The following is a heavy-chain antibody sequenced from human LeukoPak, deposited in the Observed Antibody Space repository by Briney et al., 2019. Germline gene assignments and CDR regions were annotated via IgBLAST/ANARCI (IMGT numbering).Heavy chain of an antibody. CDR1: GDSLTSGAYF. D-gene: IGHD3-10*01. Sequence: PSQTLSLTCTVSGDSLTSGAYFWDWVRQQPGRGREWIGYIYYTRSTNDNPSLESGVTIFLDTSKNEFSLRLSSVTAADTAVYYCARGYYFDSGSFFEDWGQGTLVTVSS. CDR2: IYYTRST. J-gene: IGHJ4*02. CDR3: ARGYYFDSGSFFED. V-gene: IGHV4-31*03.